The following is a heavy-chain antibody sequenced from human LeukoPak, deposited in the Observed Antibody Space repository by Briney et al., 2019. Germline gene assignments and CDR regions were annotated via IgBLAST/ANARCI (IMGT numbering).Heavy chain of an antibody. CDR1: GYTFTGYY. Sequence: GASVKVSCKASGYTFTGYYMHWVRQAPGQGLEWMGWINPNSGGTNYAQKFQGRATMTRDTSISTAYLELSRLRSDDTAVYYCARGGLYYDSSGYVSYWGQGTLVTVSS. J-gene: IGHJ4*02. D-gene: IGHD3-22*01. CDR3: ARGGLYYDSSGYVSY. CDR2: INPNSGGT. V-gene: IGHV1-2*02.